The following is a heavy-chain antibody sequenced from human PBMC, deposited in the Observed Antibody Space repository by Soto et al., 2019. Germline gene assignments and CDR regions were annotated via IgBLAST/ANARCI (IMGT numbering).Heavy chain of an antibody. Sequence: SETMSLTCSIYSWSVSVYYWSWLRPPPGKGLEWIGEISQSGNTNYSPSLKSRVSISIDTSKKQFSLNLASVSAADTAVYYCARAPKVSGSSQTRPDFWGQGTLVTVSS. V-gene: IGHV4-34*01. D-gene: IGHD6-6*01. CDR1: SWSVSVYY. CDR3: ARAPKVSGSSQTRPDF. CDR2: ISQSGNT. J-gene: IGHJ4*02.